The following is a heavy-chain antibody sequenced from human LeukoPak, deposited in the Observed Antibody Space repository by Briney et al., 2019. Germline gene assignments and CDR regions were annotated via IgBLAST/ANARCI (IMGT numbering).Heavy chain of an antibody. V-gene: IGHV4-34*01. CDR3: ARGQWGGYFDY. D-gene: IGHD1-26*01. Sequence: PSETLSLTCAVYGGSFSGYYWSWIRQPPGKGLELIGEINHSGSTNYNPSLKSRVTISVDTSKNQFSLKLSSVTAADTAVYYCARGQWGGYFDYWGQGTLVTVSS. J-gene: IGHJ4*02. CDR2: INHSGST. CDR1: GGSFSGYY.